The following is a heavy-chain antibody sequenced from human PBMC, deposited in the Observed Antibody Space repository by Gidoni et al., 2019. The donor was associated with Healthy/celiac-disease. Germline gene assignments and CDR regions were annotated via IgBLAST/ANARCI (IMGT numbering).Heavy chain of an antibody. CDR2: IYYSGST. CDR3: ARLRLTIHLYYFDY. CDR1: GGSISSSSYD. Sequence: QLQLQESGPGLVKPSETLSLTCTVSGGSISSSSYDWGWTRRPPGKGLEWVGCIYYSGSTYYNPSLKSRVTISVDTSKNQFSLKLSSVTAADTAVYYCARLRLTIHLYYFDYWGQGTLVTVSS. D-gene: IGHD2-8*01. V-gene: IGHV4-39*01. J-gene: IGHJ4*02.